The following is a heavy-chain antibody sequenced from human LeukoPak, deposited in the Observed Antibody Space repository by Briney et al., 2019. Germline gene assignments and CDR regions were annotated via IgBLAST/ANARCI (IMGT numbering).Heavy chain of an antibody. D-gene: IGHD2/OR15-2a*01. Sequence: SETLSLTCTVSGGSIRTYYWSWIRQPPGKGLEWIGYIYTSGSTNYNPSLKSRVTLSLDTSENQFSLKLSSVTAADTAVYYCARGDFYRYYFDYWGQGTLVTVSS. CDR3: ARGDFYRYYFDY. CDR2: IYTSGST. J-gene: IGHJ4*02. CDR1: GGSIRTYY. V-gene: IGHV4-4*09.